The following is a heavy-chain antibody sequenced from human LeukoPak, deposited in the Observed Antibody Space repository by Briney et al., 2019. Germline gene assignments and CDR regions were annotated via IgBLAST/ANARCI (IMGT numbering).Heavy chain of an antibody. J-gene: IGHJ4*02. V-gene: IGHV4-59*01. CDR3: ARSLAAAAIGPGYDY. CDR2: VYYTGGT. Sequence: PSETLSLTCTVSGDSISSYYWSWIRQPPGKGLQWIGYVYYTGGTNYNPSLRSRVAISVDTSKNQFSLRLTSMTAADTAVYYCARSLAAAAIGPGYDYWGQGALVTVSS. CDR1: GDSISSYY. D-gene: IGHD6-13*01.